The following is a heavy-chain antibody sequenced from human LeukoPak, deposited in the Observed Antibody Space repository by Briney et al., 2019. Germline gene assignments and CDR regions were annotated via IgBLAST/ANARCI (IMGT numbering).Heavy chain of an antibody. CDR1: GYTFINYG. CDR2: ISAYNGNT. Sequence: GASVKVSCKASGYTFINYGFTWVRRAPGQGLEWMGWISAYNGNTDYAQKLQGRATMTTDTSTSTAYMELRSLRSDDTAVYFCARAYYHDVSIYQGFDFWGQGTLVTVSS. V-gene: IGHV1-18*01. CDR3: ARAYYHDVSIYQGFDF. D-gene: IGHD3-22*01. J-gene: IGHJ4*02.